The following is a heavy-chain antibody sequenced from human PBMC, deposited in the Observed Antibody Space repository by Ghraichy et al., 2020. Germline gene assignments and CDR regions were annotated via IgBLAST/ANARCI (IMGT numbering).Heavy chain of an antibody. Sequence: GGSLRLSCAASGFPFRNYGMHWVRQAPGKGLEWVTFIWYDGSNKYYADSVKGRFTISRDNSRNTVYLQMNSLRADATAVYYCARDRSGSTLYFWGQGTLVTVSS. CDR2: IWYDGSNK. CDR3: ARDRSGSTLYF. J-gene: IGHJ4*02. V-gene: IGHV3-33*01. D-gene: IGHD3-22*01. CDR1: GFPFRNYG.